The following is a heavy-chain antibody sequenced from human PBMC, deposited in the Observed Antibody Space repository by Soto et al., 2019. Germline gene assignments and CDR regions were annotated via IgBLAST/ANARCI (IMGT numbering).Heavy chain of an antibody. CDR2: ISYDGRET. Sequence: GGSLRLSCAASGFTFSAYAFHWVRQAPGKGLEWLSVISYDGRETHYADSVEGRFIISRDSSKKTAYLQMNSLRGDDTSVYFCATDPVAVTGSFIDSWGQGTLVTVSS. CDR1: GFTFSAYA. J-gene: IGHJ4*02. V-gene: IGHV3-30-3*01. D-gene: IGHD2-21*02. CDR3: ATDPVAVTGSFIDS.